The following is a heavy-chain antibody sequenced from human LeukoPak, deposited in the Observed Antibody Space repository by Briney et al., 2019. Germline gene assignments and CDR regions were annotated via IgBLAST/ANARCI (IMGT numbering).Heavy chain of an antibody. CDR3: AKEGYYDSSGMRPYYYYMDV. D-gene: IGHD3-22*01. Sequence: GGSLRLSCAASGFTFSTYWMTWVRQAPGKGLEWVSAISGSGGSTYYADSVKGRFTISRDNSKNTLYLQMNSLRAEDTAVYYCAKEGYYDSSGMRPYYYYMDVWGKGTTVTVSS. V-gene: IGHV3-23*01. CDR2: ISGSGGST. CDR1: GFTFSTYW. J-gene: IGHJ6*03.